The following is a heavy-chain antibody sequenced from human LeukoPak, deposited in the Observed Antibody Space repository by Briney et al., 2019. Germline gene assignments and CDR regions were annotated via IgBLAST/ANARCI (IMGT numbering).Heavy chain of an antibody. CDR1: GFTVSSDY. CDR3: ARGLLDYFDY. V-gene: IGHV3-66*01. J-gene: IGHJ4*02. Sequence: PGGSLRLSCAASGFTVSSDYMSWVRQAPGKGLEWVSVIYSGGSTYYADSVKGRFTISRDNSKNALYLQMNSLRAEDAAVYYCARGLLDYFDYWGQGTLVTVSS. D-gene: IGHD1-26*01. CDR2: IYSGGST.